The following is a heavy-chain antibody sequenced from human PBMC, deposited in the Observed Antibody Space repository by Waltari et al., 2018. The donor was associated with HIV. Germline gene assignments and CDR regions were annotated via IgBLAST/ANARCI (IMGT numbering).Heavy chain of an antibody. CDR3: GAFLCAEDCRDGFDV. CDR1: GFTFKTYS. Sequence: ESGGGRAKPGGTLKLSCSGSGFTFKTYSVSWIRQTPGRVLEWISSISDDSAFIYYADSVKGRFTVSRDNVRNSVFRQMSDVRAEDTAKYFCGAFLCAEDCRDGFDVWGQGTMVTVSS. J-gene: IGHJ3*01. CDR2: ISDDSAFI. D-gene: IGHD2-21*02. V-gene: IGHV3-21*06.